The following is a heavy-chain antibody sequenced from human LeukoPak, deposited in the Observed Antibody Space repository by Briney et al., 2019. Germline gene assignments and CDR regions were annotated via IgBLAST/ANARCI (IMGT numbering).Heavy chain of an antibody. J-gene: IGHJ3*02. CDR3: ARRYSSSWGDAFDI. Sequence: GGSLRLSCVASGFTFSSYAMSWVRQAPGKGLEWVAVISYDGSNKYYADSVKGRFTISRDNSKNTLYLQMNSLRAEDTAVYYCARRYSSSWGDAFDIWGQGTMVTVSS. CDR1: GFTFSSYA. D-gene: IGHD6-13*01. CDR2: ISYDGSNK. V-gene: IGHV3-30-3*01.